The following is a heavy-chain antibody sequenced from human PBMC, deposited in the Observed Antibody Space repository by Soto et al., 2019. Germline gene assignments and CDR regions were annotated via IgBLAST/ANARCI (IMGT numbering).Heavy chain of an antibody. CDR2: IFWDDDK. D-gene: IGHD5-18*01. CDR1: GFSLSSSGVG. J-gene: IGHJ4*02. V-gene: IGHV2-5*02. CDR3: AHLPWQHLWPRAPVVY. Sequence: SGPTLVNPTQTLTLTCAFSGFSLSSSGVGVGWIRQPPGEALEWLGIIFWDDDKRYSPSLKSRVTITKDTSKNQLVLTMTNMDLVDTATYYCAHLPWQHLWPRAPVVYWGQGTPVTVSS.